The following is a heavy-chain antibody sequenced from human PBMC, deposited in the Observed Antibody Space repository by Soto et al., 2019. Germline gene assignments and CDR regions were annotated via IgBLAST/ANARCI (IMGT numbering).Heavy chain of an antibody. CDR3: AKYYYDSSGYFDAFDI. Sequence: TLSLTCTVSGGSIISGGYYLIWIRQHPWKGLEWIGYIYYSGSTYYNPSLKSRVTISVDTSKNQFSLKLSSVTAADTAVYYCAKYYYDSSGYFDAFDIWGQGTMVTVSS. J-gene: IGHJ3*02. CDR1: GGSIISGGYY. V-gene: IGHV4-31*03. CDR2: IYYSGST. D-gene: IGHD3-22*01.